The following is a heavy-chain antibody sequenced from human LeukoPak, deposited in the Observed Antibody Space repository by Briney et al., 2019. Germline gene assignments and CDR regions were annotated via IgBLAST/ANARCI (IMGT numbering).Heavy chain of an antibody. J-gene: IGHJ4*02. CDR3: ASQHAQSIAAPVDY. CDR2: ISSSSSYI. Sequence: GGSLRLSCAASGFTVSSNYMSWVRQAPGKGLEWVSSISSSSSYIYYADSVKGRFTISRDNAKNSLYLQMNSLRAEDTAVYYCASQHAQSIAAPVDYWGQGTLVTVSS. CDR1: GFTVSSNY. V-gene: IGHV3-21*01. D-gene: IGHD2-15*01.